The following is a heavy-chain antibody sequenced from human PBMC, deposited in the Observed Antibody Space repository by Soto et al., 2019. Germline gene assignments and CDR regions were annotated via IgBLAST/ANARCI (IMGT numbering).Heavy chain of an antibody. CDR1: GFTFSSYG. D-gene: IGHD2-2*01. Sequence: GGSLRLSCAASGFTFSSYGMHWVRQAPGKGLEWVAVISYDGSNKYYADSVKGRFTISRDNSKNTLYLQMNSLRAEDTAVYYCAKELRGYCSSTSCYGLPNYYYGMDLWGQGTTVTVSS. CDR2: ISYDGSNK. V-gene: IGHV3-30*18. J-gene: IGHJ6*02. CDR3: AKELRGYCSSTSCYGLPNYYYGMDL.